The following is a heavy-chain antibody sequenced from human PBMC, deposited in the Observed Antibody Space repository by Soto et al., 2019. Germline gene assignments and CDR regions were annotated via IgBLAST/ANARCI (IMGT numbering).Heavy chain of an antibody. CDR3: ARWVVVDATRCYFDY. D-gene: IGHD2-15*01. CDR2: IYYSGST. Sequence: QVQLQESGPGLVKPSQTLSLTCTVSGGSISSGGYYWSWIRQHPGKGLEWLGYIYYSGSTYYNPSLKSRVTISVDTSKNQFSLKLSSVTAADTAVYYCARWVVVDATRCYFDYWGQGTLVTVSS. J-gene: IGHJ4*02. CDR1: GGSISSGGYY. V-gene: IGHV4-31*03.